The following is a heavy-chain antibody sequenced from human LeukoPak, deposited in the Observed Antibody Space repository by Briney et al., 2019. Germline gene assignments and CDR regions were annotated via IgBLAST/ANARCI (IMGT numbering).Heavy chain of an antibody. J-gene: IGHJ6*03. CDR1: GYTFTSYD. V-gene: IGHV1-8*03. CDR3: ARDIGRNGVATIWAVYYYYMDV. Sequence: ASVKVSCKASGYTFTSYDINWVRQATGQGLEWMGWMNPNSGNTAYAQNFQGRVTITRNTSISTPYMELSSLRSEDTAVYYCARDIGRNGVATIWAVYYYYMDVWGKGTTVTISS. CDR2: MNPNSGNT. D-gene: IGHD5-12*01.